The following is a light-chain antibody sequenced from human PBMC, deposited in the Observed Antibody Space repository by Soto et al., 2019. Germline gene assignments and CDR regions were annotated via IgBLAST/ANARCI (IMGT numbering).Light chain of an antibody. Sequence: DIVMTQSPDSLAVSLGERATINCKSSQSVLYSSNTNNYLAWYQQKPGQPPKLLIYWASTRESGVPDRFSGSGSGTNFTLTIRSLQDDDVAVYYCQQYYSTPLTFGQGTKVDIK. CDR3: QQYYSTPLT. CDR2: WAS. CDR1: QSVLYSSNTNNY. V-gene: IGKV4-1*01. J-gene: IGKJ1*01.